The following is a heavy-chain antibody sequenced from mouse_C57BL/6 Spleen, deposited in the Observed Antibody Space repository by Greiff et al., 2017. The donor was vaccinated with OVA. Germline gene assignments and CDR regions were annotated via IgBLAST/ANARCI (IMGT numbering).Heavy chain of an antibody. CDR2: INPSTGGT. CDR3: AREDYSKRYVDV. CDR1: GYSFTGYY. D-gene: IGHD2-5*01. J-gene: IGHJ1*03. V-gene: IGHV1-42*01. Sequence: VQLQQSGPELVKPGASVKISCKASGYSFTGYYMNWVKQSPEKSLEWIGEINPSTGGTTYNQKFKAKATLTVDKSSSTAYMQLKSLTSEDSAVYYCAREDYSKRYVDVWGKGTTVTVSS.